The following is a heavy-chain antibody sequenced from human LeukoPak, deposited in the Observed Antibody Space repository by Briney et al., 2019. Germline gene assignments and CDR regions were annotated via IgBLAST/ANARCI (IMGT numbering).Heavy chain of an antibody. CDR1: GYSISSGYY. D-gene: IGHD6-13*01. CDR3: ASVAAAGVYYYYYYMDV. V-gene: IGHV4-38-2*02. CDR2: IYHSGST. Sequence: SETLSLTCTVSGYSISSGYYWGWIRQPPGKGLEWIGSIYHSGSTNYNPSLKSRVTISVDKSKNQFSLKLSSVTAADAAVYYCASVAAAGVYYYYYYMDVWGKGTTVTVSS. J-gene: IGHJ6*03.